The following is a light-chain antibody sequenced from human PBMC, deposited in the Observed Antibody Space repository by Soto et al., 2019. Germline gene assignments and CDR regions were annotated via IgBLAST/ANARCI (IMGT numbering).Light chain of an antibody. J-gene: IGKJ1*01. Sequence: DIQMTQSPSSLSASVGDRVTISCRASQSISTYLNWYQQKPGKAPRLLIYGESSLQSGVPSRFSGSGSGTDFTLTIRSLQTEDFATYYCQQSYSNPKTFGQGTKVEIK. V-gene: IGKV1-39*01. CDR1: QSISTY. CDR3: QQSYSNPKT. CDR2: GES.